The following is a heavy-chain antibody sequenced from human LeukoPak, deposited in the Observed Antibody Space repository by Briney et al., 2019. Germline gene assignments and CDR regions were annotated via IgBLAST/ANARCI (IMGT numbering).Heavy chain of an antibody. V-gene: IGHV1-69*13. CDR1: GYTFTSYA. CDR3: AYDYDFWSGYLRY. D-gene: IGHD3-3*01. CDR2: IIPIFGTA. Sequence: GASVKVSCKASGYTFTSYAISWVRQAPGQGLEWMGGIIPIFGTANYAQKFQGRVTITADESTSTAYMELSSLRSEDTAVYYRAYDYDFWSGYLRYWGQGTLVTVSS. J-gene: IGHJ4*02.